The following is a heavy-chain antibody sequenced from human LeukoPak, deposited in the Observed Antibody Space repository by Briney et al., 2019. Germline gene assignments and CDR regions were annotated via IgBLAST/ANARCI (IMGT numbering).Heavy chain of an antibody. CDR2: INHTGST. D-gene: IGHD6-19*01. J-gene: IGHJ1*01. V-gene: IGHV4-34*01. CDR3: ARPGGRSGLAEYFQH. Sequence: PSETLSLTCAVYGGSFSTYYWSWIRQPPGKGLEWVGEINHTGSTNYNPSLKSRVTISVDTSKNQFSLKLISVTAADTAVYYCARPGGRSGLAEYFQHWGQGTLVTVSS. CDR1: GGSFSTYY.